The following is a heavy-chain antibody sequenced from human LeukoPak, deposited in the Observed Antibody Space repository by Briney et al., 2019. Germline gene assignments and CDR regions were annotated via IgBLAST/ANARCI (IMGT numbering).Heavy chain of an antibody. CDR2: IYTSGST. J-gene: IGHJ6*03. CDR3: AREFYYGSGSYQYYYYYYMDV. V-gene: IGHV4-4*07. Sequence: SETLSLTCTVSGGSISSYYWSWIRQPAGKGLEWIGRIYTSGSTNYNPSLKSRVTMSVDTSKNQFSLKLSSVTAADTAVYYCAREFYYGSGSYQYYYYYYMDVWGKGTTVTISS. CDR1: GGSISSYY. D-gene: IGHD3-10*01.